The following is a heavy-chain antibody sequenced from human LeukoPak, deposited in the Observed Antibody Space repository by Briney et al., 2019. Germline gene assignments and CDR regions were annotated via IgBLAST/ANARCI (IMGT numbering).Heavy chain of an antibody. CDR2: IYYSGST. CDR3: ARDKVVVAALCGWFDP. Sequence: SETLSLTCIVSGGSISSYYWSWIRQPPGKGLEWIGYIYYSGSTNYNPSLKSRVTISVDTSKNQFSLKLNSVTAADTAVYYCARDKVVVAALCGWFDPWGQGTLVTVSS. D-gene: IGHD2-15*01. CDR1: GGSISSYY. V-gene: IGHV4-59*01. J-gene: IGHJ5*02.